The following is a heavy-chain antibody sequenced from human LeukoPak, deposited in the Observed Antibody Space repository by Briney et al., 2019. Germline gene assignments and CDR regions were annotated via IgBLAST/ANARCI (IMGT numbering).Heavy chain of an antibody. CDR2: INWNGGST. J-gene: IGHJ4*02. D-gene: IGHD6-13*01. Sequence: GGSLRLSCAASGFTFDDYGMSWVRQAPGKGLEWVSGINWNGGSTVYADSVKGRFTISRDNAKNSLYLQMNSLRAEDTALYYCARVGGQQQLVAYYFDYWGQGTLVTVSS. CDR1: GFTFDDYG. CDR3: ARVGGQQQLVAYYFDY. V-gene: IGHV3-20*04.